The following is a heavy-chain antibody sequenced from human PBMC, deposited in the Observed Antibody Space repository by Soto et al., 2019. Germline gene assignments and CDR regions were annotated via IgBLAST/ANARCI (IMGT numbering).Heavy chain of an antibody. CDR3: ARVVATRPDYHYYGMDV. D-gene: IGHD2-2*01. CDR1: GGTFSRYA. J-gene: IGHJ6*02. V-gene: IGHV1-69*01. CDR2: IIPILGTA. Sequence: QVQLVQSGAEVKKPGSSVKVSCKASGGTFSRYAISWVRQAPGQGREWMGGIIPILGTANYAERFQGRVTINADESTSTAYMDLSSLRSEDTAVYYCARVVATRPDYHYYGMDVWGQGTTVTVSS.